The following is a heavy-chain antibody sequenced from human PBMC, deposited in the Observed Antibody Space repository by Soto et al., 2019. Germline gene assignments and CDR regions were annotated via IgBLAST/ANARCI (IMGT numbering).Heavy chain of an antibody. CDR2: IWYDGSNK. Sequence: ESGGGVVQPGRSLRLSCAASGFTFSIYGMHWVRQAPGKGLEWVAVIWYDGSNKYYADSVKGRFTISRDNSKNTLYLQMNSLRVEDTAVYYCARGLQGVDYWGQGTLVTVSS. J-gene: IGHJ4*02. CDR3: ARGLQGVDY. CDR1: GFTFSIYG. D-gene: IGHD3-16*01. V-gene: IGHV3-33*01.